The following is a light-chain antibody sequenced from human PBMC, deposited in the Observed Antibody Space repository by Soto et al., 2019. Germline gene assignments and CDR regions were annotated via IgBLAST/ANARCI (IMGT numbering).Light chain of an antibody. V-gene: IGKV1-39*01. CDR1: QSISSY. J-gene: IGKJ1*01. Sequence: DIQMTQSPSSLSASVGDRVTITCRASQSISSYLNWYQQKPGKAPKLLIYAASSLQSRVPSRFSGSGSGTDFTLTISSVQPEDFATYYSQQSYSTPWTFGQGTKVEIK. CDR2: AAS. CDR3: QQSYSTPWT.